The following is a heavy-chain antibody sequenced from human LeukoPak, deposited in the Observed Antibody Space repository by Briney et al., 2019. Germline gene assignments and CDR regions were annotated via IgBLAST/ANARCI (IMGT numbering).Heavy chain of an antibody. CDR1: GGSISSYY. Sequence: SETLSLTCTVSGGSISSYYWSWLRQPPGKGLEWIGYIYYSGSTNYNPSLKSRVTISVDTSKNQFSLKLSSVTAADTAVYYCARTVRYFDWLSVFDYWGQGTLVTVSS. CDR2: IYYSGST. CDR3: ARTVRYFDWLSVFDY. D-gene: IGHD3-9*01. J-gene: IGHJ4*02. V-gene: IGHV4-59*01.